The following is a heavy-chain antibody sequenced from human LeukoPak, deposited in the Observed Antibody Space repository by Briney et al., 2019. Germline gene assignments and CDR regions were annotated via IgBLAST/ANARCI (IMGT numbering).Heavy chain of an antibody. CDR3: ARVSSSGWYEH. CDR2: ISGSGGST. D-gene: IGHD6-19*01. Sequence: GGSLRLSCAASGFTFSSYGMSWVRQAPGKGLEWVSAISGSGGSTYYADSVKGRFTISRDNSKNTLYLQMNSLRAEDTAVYYCARVSSSGWYEHWGQGTLVTVSS. V-gene: IGHV3-23*01. CDR1: GFTFSSYG. J-gene: IGHJ5*02.